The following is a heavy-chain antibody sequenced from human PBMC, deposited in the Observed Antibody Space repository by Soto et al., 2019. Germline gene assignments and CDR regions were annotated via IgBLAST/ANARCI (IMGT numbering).Heavy chain of an antibody. J-gene: IGHJ4*02. CDR2: ISTDSATI. D-gene: IGHD2-8*01. CDR3: AKSRGYCTNNKNCYRPLGS. V-gene: IGHV3-23*01. Sequence: EVQLLESGGGLVQPGGSLRLSCAASGFTFSSYVMTWVRQAPGKGLEWVSVISTDSATIYYADSVKGRFTISRDNSKNTVYLQMNSLRAEDTAVYYCAKSRGYCTNNKNCYRPLGSWGQGTLVTVSS. CDR1: GFTFSSYV.